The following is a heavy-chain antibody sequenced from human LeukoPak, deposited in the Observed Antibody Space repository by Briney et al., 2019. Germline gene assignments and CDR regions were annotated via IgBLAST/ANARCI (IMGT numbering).Heavy chain of an antibody. CDR1: GFTFSSYG. CDR3: AKERWELPTSLYFDY. V-gene: IGHV3-30*18. Sequence: GGSLRLSCAASGFTFSSYGMHWVRQAPGMGLEWVAVISYDGSNKYYADSVKGRFTISRDNSKNTLYLQMNSLRAEDTAVYYCAKERWELPTSLYFDYWGQGTLVTVSS. CDR2: ISYDGSNK. D-gene: IGHD1-26*01. J-gene: IGHJ4*02.